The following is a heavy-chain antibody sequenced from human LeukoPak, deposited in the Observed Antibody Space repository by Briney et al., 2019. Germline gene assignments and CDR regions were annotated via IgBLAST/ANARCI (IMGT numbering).Heavy chain of an antibody. V-gene: IGHV4-4*07. CDR3: ARGDLKSDWFDP. J-gene: IGHJ5*02. CDR1: GVSISDYY. D-gene: IGHD3-3*01. Sequence: SETLSLICAVSGVSISDYYWNWIRQPAGKGLEWIGRFYNSGRTNFNPSLKSRVTISADTSKNQFSLKLRSVTAADTAVYYCARGDLKSDWFDPWGQGTLVIVST. CDR2: FYNSGRT.